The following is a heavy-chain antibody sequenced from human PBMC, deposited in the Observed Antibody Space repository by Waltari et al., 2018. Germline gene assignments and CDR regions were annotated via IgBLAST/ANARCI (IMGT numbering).Heavy chain of an antibody. CDR2: IYYSGST. J-gene: IGHJ4*02. V-gene: IGHV4-59*01. Sequence: QVQLQESGPGLVKPSETLSLTCTVSGGSISSYYWSWIRQPPGKGLEWIGYIYYSGSTNYNPSLKSRVTISVDTSKNLFSLKLSSVTAADTAVYYCARVSPSLIAAADYWGQGTLVTVSS. CDR3: ARVSPSLIAAADY. CDR1: GGSISSYY. D-gene: IGHD6-13*01.